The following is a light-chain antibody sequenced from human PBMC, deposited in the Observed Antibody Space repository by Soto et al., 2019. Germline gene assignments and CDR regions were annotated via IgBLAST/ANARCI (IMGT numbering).Light chain of an antibody. CDR3: SSYRAYRTLEG. Sequence: QSVLTQPDSVSASLGESITISCTGTNTDIGGYNYVSWYQQHPGKAPNLVIYDVTSRPSGIPNRFSGSKSGFTASLTISGLQAEDDAHYFCSSYRAYRTLEGFGTGTKVTVL. CDR1: NTDIGGYNY. V-gene: IGLV2-14*03. J-gene: IGLJ1*01. CDR2: DVT.